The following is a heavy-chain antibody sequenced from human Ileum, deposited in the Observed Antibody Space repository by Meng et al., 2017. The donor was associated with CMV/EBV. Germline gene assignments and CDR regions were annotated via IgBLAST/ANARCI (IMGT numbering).Heavy chain of an antibody. D-gene: IGHD4/OR15-4a*01. CDR3: ARGVVDYRSSFWFDP. V-gene: IGHV4-4*02. CDR2: VSDSGSA. Sequence: VSGGSITSTNWWSWVRRPPGKGLEWIGEVSDSGSANYNPSLKGRVTISVDKSTNQFSLIVNSVTAADTAVYYCARGVVDYRSSFWFDPWGQGTLVTSPQ. J-gene: IGHJ5*02. CDR1: GGSITSTNW.